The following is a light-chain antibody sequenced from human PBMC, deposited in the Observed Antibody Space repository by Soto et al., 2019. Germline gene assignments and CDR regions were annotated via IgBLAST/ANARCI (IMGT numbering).Light chain of an antibody. CDR3: HQDYNTPLT. V-gene: IGKV4-1*01. J-gene: IGKJ4*01. CDR2: WGS. CDR1: QSVLYSSNNKNY. Sequence: DIVMTQSPDSLAVSLGERATINCKSSQSVLYSSNNKNYLAWYQQKPGQPPKLLIYWGSTRESGVPDRFSGSESGADVTLTLSRLQAEHVADYYCHQDYNTPLTSGGGTKVEIK.